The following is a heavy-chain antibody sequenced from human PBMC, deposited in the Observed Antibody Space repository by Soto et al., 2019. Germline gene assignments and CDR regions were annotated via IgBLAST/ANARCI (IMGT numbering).Heavy chain of an antibody. Sequence: GESLKISCQAFEYSFRIYWISWVRQKPGAGLEWMGRVDPNDSFATYSPSFEGHVSISVDRSTNIVYLQWRSLRASDTATYYCARHQSGSGNSNFDFWGQGTPVTVSS. CDR2: VDPNDSFA. CDR1: EYSFRIYW. CDR3: ARHQSGSGNSNFDF. J-gene: IGHJ4*02. D-gene: IGHD3-10*01. V-gene: IGHV5-10-1*01.